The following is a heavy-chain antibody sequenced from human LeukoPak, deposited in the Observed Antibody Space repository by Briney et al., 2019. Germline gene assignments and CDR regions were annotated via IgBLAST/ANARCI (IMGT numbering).Heavy chain of an antibody. V-gene: IGHV3-21*01. J-gene: IGHJ6*03. CDR3: ARGQVYYYYMDV. Sequence: GGSLRLSCAASGFTFSSYSMNWVRQAPGKGLEWVSSISSSSSYIYYADSVKGRFTISRDNAKNSLYLQMNSLRAEDTAVYYCARGQVYYYYMDVWGKGTTVTISS. CDR2: ISSSSSYI. CDR1: GFTFSSYS.